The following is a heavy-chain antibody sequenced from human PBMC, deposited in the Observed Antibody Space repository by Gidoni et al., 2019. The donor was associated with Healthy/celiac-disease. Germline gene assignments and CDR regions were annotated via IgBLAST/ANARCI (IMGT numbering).Heavy chain of an antibody. CDR3: ARSGYDYIGPDY. CDR1: GGSVRSSSYY. V-gene: IGHV4-39*01. D-gene: IGHD5-12*01. Sequence: QLQLQESGPGLVKPSETLSLTCTVSGGSVRSSSYYWGWIRQPPGKGLEWIGSIYKSGSTYYNPSLKSRVTISVDTSKNQFSLKLSSVTAADTAVYYCARSGYDYIGPDYWGQGILVTVSS. J-gene: IGHJ4*02. CDR2: IYKSGST.